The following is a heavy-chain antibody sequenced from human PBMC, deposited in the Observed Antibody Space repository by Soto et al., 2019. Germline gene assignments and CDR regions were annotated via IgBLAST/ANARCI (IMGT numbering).Heavy chain of an antibody. CDR3: AREVGSTFRLDY. Sequence: GGSLRLSCTASGFTFTRYSMNWVRQAPGKGLEWVSSISSITNYIYYGDSMKGRFTISRDNAKNSLYLEMNSLRAEDTAVYYCAREVGSTFRLDYWGQGTLVTVSS. CDR1: GFTFTRYS. CDR2: ISSITNYI. J-gene: IGHJ4*02. D-gene: IGHD1-26*01. V-gene: IGHV3-21*06.